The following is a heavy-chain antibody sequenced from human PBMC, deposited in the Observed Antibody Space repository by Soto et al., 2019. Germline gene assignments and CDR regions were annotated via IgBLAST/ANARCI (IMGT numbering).Heavy chain of an antibody. V-gene: IGHV1-69*06. CDR1: GGTFNRHA. Sequence: SLKVSCKASGGTFNRHAITWVRQETGQGLEWIGGIIPIFTTANYAQNFQGRVTITADKSSSTAYMELSSLRSEDTAMYYCATYCSGGNCYSFLRYWGQGTLGTVSS. CDR3: ATYCSGGNCYSFLRY. CDR2: IIPIFTTA. D-gene: IGHD2-15*01. J-gene: IGHJ4*02.